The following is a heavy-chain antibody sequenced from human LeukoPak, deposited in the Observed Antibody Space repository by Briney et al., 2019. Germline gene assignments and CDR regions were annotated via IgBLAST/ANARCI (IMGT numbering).Heavy chain of an antibody. CDR2: IWYDGSNK. V-gene: IGHV3-33*01. J-gene: IGHJ6*02. CDR3: ARDSYGMDV. Sequence: QPGRSLRLSCAASGFTFSSYGMHWVRQAPGKGLEWVAIIWYDGSNKYYADSVKGRFTISRDNSKNTLYLQMNSLRAEDTAVYYCARDSYGMDVWGQGTTVTVSS. CDR1: GFTFSSYG.